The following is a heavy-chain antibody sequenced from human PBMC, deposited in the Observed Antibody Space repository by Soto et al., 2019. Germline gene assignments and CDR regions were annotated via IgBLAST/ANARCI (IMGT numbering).Heavy chain of an antibody. CDR3: AREGAGYCSGGSCHGWYWFDP. J-gene: IGHJ5*02. CDR2: IYYSGST. Sequence: SETLSLTCTVSGGSISSGDYYWSWIRQPPGKGLEWIRYIYYSGSTYYNPSLKSRVTISVDTSKNQFSLKLSSVTAADTAVYYCAREGAGYCSGGSCHGWYWFDPRGQRTLVTVSS. CDR1: GGSISSGDYY. V-gene: IGHV4-30-4*01. D-gene: IGHD2-15*01.